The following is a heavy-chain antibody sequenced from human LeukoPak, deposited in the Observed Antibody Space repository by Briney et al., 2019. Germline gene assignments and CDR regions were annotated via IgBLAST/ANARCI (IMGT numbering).Heavy chain of an antibody. D-gene: IGHD5-18*01. Sequence: SETLSLTCTVSGGSISSYYWSWIRQPPGKGLEWIGYIYYSGSTNYNPSLKSRVTISVDTSKNQFSLKLSSVTAADTAVYYCVRSTGGYSYGRYFDYWGQGTLVTVSS. V-gene: IGHV4-59*01. CDR1: GGSISSYY. CDR2: IYYSGST. J-gene: IGHJ4*02. CDR3: VRSTGGYSYGRYFDY.